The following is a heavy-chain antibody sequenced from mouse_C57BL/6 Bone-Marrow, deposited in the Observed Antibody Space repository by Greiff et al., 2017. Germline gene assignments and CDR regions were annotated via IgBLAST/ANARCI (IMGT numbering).Heavy chain of an antibody. CDR2: IYPGGGYT. CDR3: ARRGPRGSYFDV. V-gene: IGHV1-63*01. Sequence: VQLQQSGAELVRPGTSVKMSCKASGYTFTNYWLGWAKQRPGHGLEWIGDIYPGGGYTNYNEKFKGKATLTADKSSSTAYMQFSSLTSEDSAIYSCARRGPRGSYFDVWGTGTTVTVSS. CDR1: GYTFTNYW. D-gene: IGHD3-3*01. J-gene: IGHJ1*03.